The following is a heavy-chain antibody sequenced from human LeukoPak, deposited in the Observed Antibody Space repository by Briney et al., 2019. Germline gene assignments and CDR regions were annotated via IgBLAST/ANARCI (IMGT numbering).Heavy chain of an antibody. CDR3: ARDSRYCSGGSCQRRYYYYGMDV. CDR2: IYYSGST. D-gene: IGHD2-15*01. CDR1: GGSISSYY. V-gene: IGHV4-59*12. Sequence: PSETLSLTCTVSGGSISSYYWSWIRQPPGKGLEWIGYIYYSGSTNYNPSLKSRVTISVDTSKNQFSLKLSSVTAADTAVYYCARDSRYCSGGSCQRRYYYYGMDVWGQGTTVTVSS. J-gene: IGHJ6*02.